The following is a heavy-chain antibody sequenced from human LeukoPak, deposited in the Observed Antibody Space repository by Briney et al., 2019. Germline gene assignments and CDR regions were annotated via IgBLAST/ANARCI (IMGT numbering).Heavy chain of an antibody. V-gene: IGHV4-34*01. CDR1: GGSFSGYY. Sequence: SETLSLTCAVYGGSFSGYYWSWIRQPPGKGLEWIGEINHSGSTNYNPSLKSRVTISVDTSKNQFSLKLSSVTAADTAVYYCARGAEVPRNYGMDVWGQGTTVTVSS. J-gene: IGHJ6*02. CDR2: INHSGST. CDR3: ARGAEVPRNYGMDV.